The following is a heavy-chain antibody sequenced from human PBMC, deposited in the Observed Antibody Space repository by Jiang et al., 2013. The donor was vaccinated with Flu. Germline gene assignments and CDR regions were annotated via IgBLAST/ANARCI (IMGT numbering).Heavy chain of an antibody. CDR3: AKDMDYSTSWIDY. D-gene: IGHD6-13*01. J-gene: IGHJ4*02. CDR2: ISWNSGSI. V-gene: IGHV3-9*01. CDR1: GFTFDDYA. Sequence: QLLESGGNLIQPGRSLRLSCAASGFTFDDYAMHWVRQAPGKGLEWVSGISWNSGSIAYADSVKGRFTISRDNAKNSLYLQMNSLRAEDTALYYCAKDMDYSTSWIDYWGQGTLVTVSS.